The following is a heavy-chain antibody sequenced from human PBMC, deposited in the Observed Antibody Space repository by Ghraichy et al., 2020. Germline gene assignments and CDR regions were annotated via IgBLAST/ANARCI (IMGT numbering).Heavy chain of an antibody. D-gene: IGHD6-13*01. Sequence: SQTLSLTCAISGDSVSSNSVAWTWIRQSPSRGLEWLGRTYYRSKWYNDYAVSVRSRITINPDTSKNQFSLQLNSVTPEDTAVYYCARVDKAFSSSSRFDPWGQGTLVTVSS. CDR1: GDSVSSNSVA. CDR3: ARVDKAFSSSSRFDP. V-gene: IGHV6-1*01. CDR2: TYYRSKWYN. J-gene: IGHJ5*02.